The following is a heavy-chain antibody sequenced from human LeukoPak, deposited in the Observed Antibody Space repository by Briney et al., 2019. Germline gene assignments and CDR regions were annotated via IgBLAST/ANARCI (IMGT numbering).Heavy chain of an antibody. Sequence: SQTLSLTCAISGDIVSSNSVTWNWIRQSPSRGLEWLGRTYYRSTWYNDYAVSVRGRITVNPDTSKNQFSLHLNSVTPEDTAVYYCARRLTQYDCFNPWGQGILVTVSS. CDR1: GDIVSSNSVT. V-gene: IGHV6-1*01. D-gene: IGHD2-2*01. J-gene: IGHJ5*02. CDR2: TYYRSTWYN. CDR3: ARRLTQYDCFNP.